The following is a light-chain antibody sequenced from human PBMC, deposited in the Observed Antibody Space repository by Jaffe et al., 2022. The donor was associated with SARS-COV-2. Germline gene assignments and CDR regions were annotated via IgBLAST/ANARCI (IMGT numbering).Light chain of an antibody. CDR1: QSVSNNY. CDR2: DAS. V-gene: IGKV3-20*01. Sequence: EIVLTQSPGTLSLSPGERATLSCRASQSVSNNYLAWYQQKPGQAPRLLIYDASTRATGIPDRFSGSGSWTDFTFTISRLEPEDFAVYYCQQYGSSPKTFGQGTKVEIK. J-gene: IGKJ1*01. CDR3: QQYGSSPKT.